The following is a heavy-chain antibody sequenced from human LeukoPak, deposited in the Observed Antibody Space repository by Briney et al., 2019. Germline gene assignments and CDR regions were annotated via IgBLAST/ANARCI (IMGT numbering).Heavy chain of an antibody. CDR2: ISGSGGST. Sequence: GGSLRLSCAASGFTFSSYAMSWVRQAPGKGLEWGPGISGSGGSTDYADSVKGRFTISRDNSKNTLYLRMNSLRAEDTAVYYCAKEASYSSGWKDYWGQGTPVTVSS. V-gene: IGHV3-23*01. D-gene: IGHD6-19*01. CDR1: GFTFSSYA. J-gene: IGHJ4*02. CDR3: AKEASYSSGWKDY.